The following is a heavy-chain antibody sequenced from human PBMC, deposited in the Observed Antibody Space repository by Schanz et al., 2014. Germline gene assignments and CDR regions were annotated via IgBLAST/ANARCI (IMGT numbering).Heavy chain of an antibody. CDR2: ISGSGGDT. CDR1: GFTFSSYG. Sequence: QVQLVESGGGVVQPGGSLRLSCAASGFTFSSYGMHWVRQAPGKGLEWVSAISGSGGDTYYADSVKGRFTISRDNSKNTVYLQMNSLRAEDTALYFCATDYSGGGCHIWGQGTMVTVSS. D-gene: IGHD6-19*01. J-gene: IGHJ3*02. V-gene: IGHV3-NL1*01. CDR3: ATDYSGGGCHI.